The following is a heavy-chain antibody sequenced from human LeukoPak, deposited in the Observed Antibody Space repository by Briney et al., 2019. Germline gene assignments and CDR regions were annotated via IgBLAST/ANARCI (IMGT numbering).Heavy chain of an antibody. CDR3: ARESLLRGIITGAFDI. Sequence: PGGSLRHSCAASGFTVSSNYMSWVRQSPGKGLESVSVIYSGGTTYYADSVMGRFTISRDISKNTLYLQMNSLRAEDTAVYYCARESLLRGIITGAFDIWGQGTKVTVSS. J-gene: IGHJ3*02. CDR2: IYSGGTT. CDR1: GFTVSSNY. D-gene: IGHD3-10*01. V-gene: IGHV3-53*01.